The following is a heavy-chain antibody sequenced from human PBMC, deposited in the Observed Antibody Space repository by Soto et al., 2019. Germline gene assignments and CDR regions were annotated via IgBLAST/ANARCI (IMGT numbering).Heavy chain of an antibody. CDR1: GFTFSSYG. Sequence: QVQLVESGGGVVQPGRSLRLSCAASGFTFSSYGMHWVRQAPGKGLEWVAVISYDGSDKYYADSVKGRFTISRDNSNNTLYLQMDSLRAEDTAVYSCAKGVVGATTYFQHWGQGTLVTVSS. J-gene: IGHJ1*01. V-gene: IGHV3-30*18. D-gene: IGHD1-26*01. CDR3: AKGVVGATTYFQH. CDR2: ISYDGSDK.